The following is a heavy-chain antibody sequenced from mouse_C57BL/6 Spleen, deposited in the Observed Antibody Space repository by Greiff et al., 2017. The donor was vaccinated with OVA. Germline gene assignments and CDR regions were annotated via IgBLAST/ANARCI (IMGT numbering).Heavy chain of an antibody. J-gene: IGHJ4*01. CDR1: GYSITSGYY. V-gene: IGHV3-6*01. Sequence: EVKLQESGPGLVKPSQSLSLTCSVTGYSITSGYYWNWIRQFPGNKLEWMGYISYDGSNNYNPSLKNRISITRDTSKNQFFLKLNSVTTEDTATYYCARDVHYDYPYYYAMDYWGQGTSVTVSS. D-gene: IGHD2-4*01. CDR2: ISYDGSN. CDR3: ARDVHYDYPYYYAMDY.